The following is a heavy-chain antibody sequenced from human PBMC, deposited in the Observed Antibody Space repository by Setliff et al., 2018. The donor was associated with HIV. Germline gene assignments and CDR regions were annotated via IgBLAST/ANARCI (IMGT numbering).Heavy chain of an antibody. Sequence: SETLSLTCTVSGGSIRSYYWSWIRQPPGKGLEWIGYIYYSGSTNYNPSLKSRVIISVDTSKNQFSLKLSSVTAADTAVYDCARAGGGGRWRHLSYWYFDLWGRGTLVTVSS. CDR3: ARAGGGGRWRHLSYWYFDL. CDR1: GGSIRSYY. J-gene: IGHJ2*01. D-gene: IGHD3-16*01. CDR2: IYYSGST. V-gene: IGHV4-59*01.